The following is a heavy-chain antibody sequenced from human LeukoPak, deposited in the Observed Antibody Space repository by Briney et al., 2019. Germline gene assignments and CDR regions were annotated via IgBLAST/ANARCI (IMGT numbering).Heavy chain of an antibody. V-gene: IGHV4-31*03. J-gene: IGHJ4*02. CDR1: GGSISSGGYY. CDR3: ARELQDSSGYYYHYFDY. Sequence: PSETLSLTCTVSGGSISSGGYYWSWIRQHPGKGLEWIGYIYYSGSTYYNPSLKSRVTISVDTSKNQFSLKLSSVTAADTAVYYCARELQDSSGYYYHYFDYWGQGTLVTVSS. CDR2: IYYSGST. D-gene: IGHD3-22*01.